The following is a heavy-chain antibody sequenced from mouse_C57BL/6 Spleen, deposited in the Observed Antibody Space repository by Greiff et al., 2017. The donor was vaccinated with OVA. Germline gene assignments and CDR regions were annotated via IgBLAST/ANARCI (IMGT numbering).Heavy chain of an antibody. CDR1: GFNIKDDY. J-gene: IGHJ4*01. CDR2: IDPENGDT. CDR3: TPYGSSYDYAMDY. Sequence: EVQGVESGAELVRPGASVKLSCTASGFNIKDDYMHWVKQRPEQGLEWIGWIDPENGDTEYASKFQGKATITADTSSNTAYLQLSSLTSEDTAVYYCTPYGSSYDYAMDYWGQGTSVTVSS. V-gene: IGHV14-4*01. D-gene: IGHD1-1*01.